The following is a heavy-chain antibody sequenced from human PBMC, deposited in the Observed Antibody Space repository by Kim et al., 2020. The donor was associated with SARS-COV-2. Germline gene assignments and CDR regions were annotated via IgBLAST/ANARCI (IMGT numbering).Heavy chain of an antibody. D-gene: IGHD6-19*01. Sequence: ASVKVSCKASGYTFTSSGVSWVRQAPGQGLEWMGWISTNNGDTHYAQKFQGRVTLTTETSTTTSYMELRSLGSDDTAVYYCVRKQQWMARDYWGQGTLVTVSS. CDR3: VRKQQWMARDY. V-gene: IGHV1-18*01. J-gene: IGHJ4*02. CDR2: ISTNNGDT. CDR1: GYTFTSSG.